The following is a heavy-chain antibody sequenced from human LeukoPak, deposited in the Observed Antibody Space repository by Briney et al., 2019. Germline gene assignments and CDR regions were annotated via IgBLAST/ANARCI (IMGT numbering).Heavy chain of an antibody. CDR3: ARDPYRVDITRIDY. CDR1: GFTFGNHA. J-gene: IGHJ4*02. Sequence: PGKSLRLSCVASGFTFGNHAMHWVRQAPGKGLEWVAVISFDGSSQNYGDTVKGRFIISRDNSRNTLYVEMSSLRIEDTAVYYCARDPYRVDITRIDYWGQGTRVTVSS. D-gene: IGHD5-12*01. CDR2: ISFDGSSQ. V-gene: IGHV3-30*03.